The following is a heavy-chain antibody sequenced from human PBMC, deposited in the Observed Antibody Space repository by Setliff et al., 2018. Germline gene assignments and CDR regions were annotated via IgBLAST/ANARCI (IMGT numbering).Heavy chain of an antibody. V-gene: IGHV3-7*03. CDR3: ARIFLYGTSWYFDN. CDR2: IMQDGGAQ. CDR1: GFTFNNYW. Sequence: PGGSLSLSCEAFGFTFNNYWMSWVRQAPGKGLEWVANIMQDGGAQYYLDSVKGRFTVSRDNSNNTLYLHMSSLRAEDTAVYFCARIFLYGTSWYFDNWGQGTLVTVPQ. D-gene: IGHD3-3*01. J-gene: IGHJ4*02.